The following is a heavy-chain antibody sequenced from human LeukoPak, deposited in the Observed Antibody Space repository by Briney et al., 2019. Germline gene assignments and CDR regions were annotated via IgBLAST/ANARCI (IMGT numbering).Heavy chain of an antibody. D-gene: IGHD3-22*01. CDR3: ARGVHYYDSSGDDAFDI. CDR2: MNPNSGNT. V-gene: IGHV1-8*01. J-gene: IGHJ3*02. CDR1: GYTFTSYD. Sequence: ASVKVSCKASGYTFTSYDINWVRQTTGQGLEWMGWMNPNSGNTGYAQKFQGRVTMTRNTSISTAYMELSSLRSEDTAVYYCARGVHYYDSSGDDAFDIWGQGTMVTVSS.